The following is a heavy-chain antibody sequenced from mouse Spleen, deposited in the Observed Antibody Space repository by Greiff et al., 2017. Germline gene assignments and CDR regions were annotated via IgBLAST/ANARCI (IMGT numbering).Heavy chain of an antibody. V-gene: IGHV1-62-2*01. J-gene: IGHJ4*01. CDR3: ARHEDLGHIYGSNYYAMDY. D-gene: IGHD1-1*01. CDR2: FYPGSGSI. CDR1: GYTFTEYT. Sequence: VQLQESGAELVKPGASVKLSCKASGYTFTEYTIHWVKQRSGQGLEWIGWFYPGSGSIKYNEKFKDKATLTADKSSSTVYMELSRLTSEDSAVYFCARHEDLGHIYGSNYYAMDYWGQGTSVTVSS.